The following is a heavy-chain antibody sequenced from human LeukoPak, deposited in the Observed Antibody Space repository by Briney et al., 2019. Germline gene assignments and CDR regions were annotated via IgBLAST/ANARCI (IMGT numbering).Heavy chain of an antibody. D-gene: IGHD3-22*01. Sequence: GGSLRLSCAASGLTFSSYAMSWVRQAPGKGLGWVSAISDSGGSTYYADSVKGWFTISRDNFKNTLYLQMNSLRAEDTAVYYCATNYYYDSSGYWGQGTLVTVSS. J-gene: IGHJ4*02. CDR1: GLTFSSYA. CDR3: ATNYYYDSSGY. CDR2: ISDSGGST. V-gene: IGHV3-23*01.